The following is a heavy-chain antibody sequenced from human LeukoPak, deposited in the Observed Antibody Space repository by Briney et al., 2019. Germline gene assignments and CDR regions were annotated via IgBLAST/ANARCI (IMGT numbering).Heavy chain of an antibody. Sequence: GGSLRLSCAASGFTFSSYWMHWVRQAPGKGLVWASRINSDGSSTSYADSVKGRFTISRDNAKNTLYLQMNSLRAEDTAVYYCARGPLIAVAGTGIDYWGQGTLVTVSS. CDR1: GFTFSSYW. V-gene: IGHV3-74*01. CDR2: INSDGSST. J-gene: IGHJ4*02. D-gene: IGHD6-19*01. CDR3: ARGPLIAVAGTGIDY.